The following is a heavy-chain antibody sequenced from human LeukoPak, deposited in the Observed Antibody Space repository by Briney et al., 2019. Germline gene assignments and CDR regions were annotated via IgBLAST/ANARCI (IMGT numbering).Heavy chain of an antibody. CDR3: ARGSTGQYDP. CDR2: VHYSGSS. Sequence: PSETLSLTCGVSGDSISSYYWSWIRQSPGKGLEWIGYVHYSGSSNNNPSLKSRVTMSVDTSKNQFSLKLSSLTAADTAVYYCARGSTGQYDPWGQGILVTVSS. V-gene: IGHV4-59*01. J-gene: IGHJ5*02. CDR1: GDSISSYY. D-gene: IGHD1-14*01.